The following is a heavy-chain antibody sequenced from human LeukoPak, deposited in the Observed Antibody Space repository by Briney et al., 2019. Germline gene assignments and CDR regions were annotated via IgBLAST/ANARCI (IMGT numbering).Heavy chain of an antibody. CDR3: ARQTMVRGGNPSYYYYYYMDV. Sequence: ASVKVSCKASGYTFTSYGISWMRQAPGQGLEWMGWISAYNGNTNYAQKLQGRVTMTTDTSTSTAYMELRSLRSDDTAVYYCARQTMVRGGNPSYYYYYYMDVWGKGTTVTVSS. D-gene: IGHD3-10*01. CDR2: ISAYNGNT. V-gene: IGHV1-18*01. CDR1: GYTFTSYG. J-gene: IGHJ6*03.